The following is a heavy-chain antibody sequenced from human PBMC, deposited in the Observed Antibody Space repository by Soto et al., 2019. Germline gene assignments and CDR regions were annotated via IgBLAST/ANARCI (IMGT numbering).Heavy chain of an antibody. J-gene: IGHJ5*02. D-gene: IGHD6-13*01. Sequence: SETLSLTCTVSGGSISSYYWGWLRQPPGKGLEWIGYIYYSGSTNYNPSLKSRVTISVDTSKNQFSLKLSSVTAADTAVYYCARDVSSSWYNWFDPWGQGTLVTVSS. CDR3: ARDVSSSWYNWFDP. CDR1: GGSISSYY. CDR2: IYYSGST. V-gene: IGHV4-59*01.